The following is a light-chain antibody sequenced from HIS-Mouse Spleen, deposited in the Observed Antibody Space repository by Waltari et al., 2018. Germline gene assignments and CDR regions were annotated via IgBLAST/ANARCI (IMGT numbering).Light chain of an antibody. Sequence: LPQPASVAGSPGPSIPPPCPGPSRAAGGYNYFPWYQQHPGQAPKLMIYDVSTRPSGVSNRFSGSKSGNTASLTISGLQAEDEADYYCSSYTSSSFNVVFGGGTKLTVL. V-gene: IGLV2-14*03. CDR3: SSYTSSSFNVV. CDR1: SRAAGGYNY. J-gene: IGLJ2*01. CDR2: DVS.